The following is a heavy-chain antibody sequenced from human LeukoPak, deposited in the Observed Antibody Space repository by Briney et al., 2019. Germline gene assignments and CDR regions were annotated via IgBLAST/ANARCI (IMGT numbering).Heavy chain of an antibody. Sequence: GGSLRLSCAASGFTFSSYAMSWVRQAPGKGLEWVSAISGSGGSTDYADSVKGRFTISRDNSKNTLYLQMDSLRAEDTAIYYCALYGSGSYLGYWGQGTLVTVSS. CDR1: GFTFSSYA. CDR3: ALYGSGSYLGY. D-gene: IGHD3-10*01. V-gene: IGHV3-23*01. J-gene: IGHJ4*02. CDR2: ISGSGGST.